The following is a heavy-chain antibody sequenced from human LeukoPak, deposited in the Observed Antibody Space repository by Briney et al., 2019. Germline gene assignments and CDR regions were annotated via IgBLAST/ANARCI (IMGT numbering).Heavy chain of an antibody. D-gene: IGHD1-1*01. J-gene: IGHJ6*02. Sequence: PGGSLRLSCAASGFTFSGYWMSWVRQAPGKGLEWVSGISWNSGSIGYADSVKGRFTISRDNAKNSLYLQMNSLRAEDTALYYCAKDNGVAGTYYYGMDVWGQGTTVAVSS. CDR2: ISWNSGSI. V-gene: IGHV3-9*01. CDR3: AKDNGVAGTYYYGMDV. CDR1: GFTFSGYW.